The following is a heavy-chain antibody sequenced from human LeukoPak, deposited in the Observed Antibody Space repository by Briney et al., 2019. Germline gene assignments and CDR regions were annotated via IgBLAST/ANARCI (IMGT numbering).Heavy chain of an antibody. Sequence: GGSLRLSCAASGFTFASYSMNWVRQAPGKGLEWVSSISGDSTYIYHAGSVKGRFTISRDNAQASLYLQMISLSADDTAVYYCARVSGRLERQSDLDYWGQGTLVIVSS. CDR1: GFTFASYS. J-gene: IGHJ4*02. CDR2: ISGDSTYI. CDR3: ARVSGRLERQSDLDY. V-gene: IGHV3-21*01. D-gene: IGHD1-1*01.